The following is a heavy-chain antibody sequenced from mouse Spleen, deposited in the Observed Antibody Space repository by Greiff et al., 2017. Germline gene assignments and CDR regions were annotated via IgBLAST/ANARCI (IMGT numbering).Heavy chain of an antibody. Sequence: QVQLKETGPGLVAPSQSLSITCTVSGFSLTSYGVHWVRQPPGKGLEWLVVIWSDGSTNYNSALKSRLSISKDNSKSQVFLKMNSLQTDDTAMYYCARHSLDGYYGGVFDYWGQGTTLTVSS. CDR1: GFSLTSYG. V-gene: IGHV2-6-1*01. D-gene: IGHD2-3*01. CDR2: IWSDGST. CDR3: ARHSLDGYYGGVFDY. J-gene: IGHJ2*01.